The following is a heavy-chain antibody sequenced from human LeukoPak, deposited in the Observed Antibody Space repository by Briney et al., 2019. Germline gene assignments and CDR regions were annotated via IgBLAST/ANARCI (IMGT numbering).Heavy chain of an antibody. CDR2: INPNSGGT. J-gene: IGHJ4*02. CDR3: ARGTPGQQWLLYFDY. D-gene: IGHD6-19*01. Sequence: ASVKVSCKASGYTFTGYYMHWVRQAPGQGLAWMGWINPNSGGTNYAQKFQGRVTMTRDTSISTAHMELSRLRSDDTAVYYCARGTPGQQWLLYFDYWGQGTLVTVSS. V-gene: IGHV1-2*02. CDR1: GYTFTGYY.